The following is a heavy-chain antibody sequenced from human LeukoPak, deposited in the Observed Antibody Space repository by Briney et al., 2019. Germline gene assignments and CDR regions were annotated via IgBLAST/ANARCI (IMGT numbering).Heavy chain of an antibody. Sequence: PGGSLRLSCAASGFTFSSYAMSWVRQAPGKGLEWVAVISYDGSNKYYADSVKGRFTISRDNSKNTLYLQMNSLRAEDTAVYYCARPRGGWSLDYWGQGTLVTVSS. CDR2: ISYDGSNK. V-gene: IGHV3-30*04. CDR3: ARPRGGWSLDY. D-gene: IGHD2-15*01. J-gene: IGHJ4*02. CDR1: GFTFSSYA.